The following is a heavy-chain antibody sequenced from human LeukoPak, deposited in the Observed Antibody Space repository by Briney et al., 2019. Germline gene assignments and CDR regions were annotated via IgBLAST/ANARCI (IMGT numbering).Heavy chain of an antibody. V-gene: IGHV1-18*01. CDR1: GYTFTSYG. CDR3: ARDVYDSSGFRYYYYGMDV. Sequence: ASVKVSCKASGYTFTSYGISWVRQAPGQGLEWMGWISAYNGNTNYAQKLQGRVTMTTDTSTSTAYMELRSLRSDDTAVYYCARDVYDSSGFRYYYYGMDVWGQGTTVTVSS. CDR2: ISAYNGNT. D-gene: IGHD3-22*01. J-gene: IGHJ6*02.